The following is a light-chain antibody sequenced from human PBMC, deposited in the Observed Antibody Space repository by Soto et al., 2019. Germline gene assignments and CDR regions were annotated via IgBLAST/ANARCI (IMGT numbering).Light chain of an antibody. CDR3: QQYNSYIT. CDR1: QSISSW. Sequence: DIQMTQSPSTLSASVGDRVTITCRASQSISSWLAWYQQKPGKAPKLLIYDASSLESGVPSRFSGSGSGTEFTLTISSLQPDDFATYYCQQYNSYITFGQGTRLENK. V-gene: IGKV1-5*01. J-gene: IGKJ5*01. CDR2: DAS.